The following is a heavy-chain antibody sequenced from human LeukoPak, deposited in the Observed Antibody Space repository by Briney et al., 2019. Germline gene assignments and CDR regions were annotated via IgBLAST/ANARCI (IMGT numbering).Heavy chain of an antibody. D-gene: IGHD3-3*02. J-gene: IGHJ6*03. CDR1: GGSFSGYY. CDR2: INHSGST. CDR3: ARGSIDLTYMDV. Sequence: PSETLSLTCAVYGGSFSGYYWSWIRQPPGKGLEWIGEINHSGSTNYNPSLKSRVTISVDTSKNQFSLKLSSVTAADTAVYYCARGSIDLTYMDVWGKGTTVTVSS. V-gene: IGHV4-34*01.